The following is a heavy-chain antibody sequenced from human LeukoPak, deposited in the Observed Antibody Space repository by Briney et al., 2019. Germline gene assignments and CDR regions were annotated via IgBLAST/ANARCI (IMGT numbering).Heavy chain of an antibody. CDR3: ARGAGWNYFGY. CDR1: GFNISSYY. Sequence: GGSLRLSCAASGFNISSYYMSWVRQAPGKGLEGVSVFYVGGDTYYADSVQGRFTISRDNSKNTLYLQMNSLRTDDTAVYYCARGAGWNYFGYWGQGTLVTVSS. V-gene: IGHV3-66*02. J-gene: IGHJ4*02. CDR2: FYVGGDT. D-gene: IGHD6-19*01.